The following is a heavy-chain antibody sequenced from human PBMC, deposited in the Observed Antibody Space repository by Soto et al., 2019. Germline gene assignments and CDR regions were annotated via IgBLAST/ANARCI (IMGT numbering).Heavy chain of an antibody. Sequence: GGSLRLSCAASGFTFSGSAMHWFRQASGKGLEWVGRIRSKANSYATAYAASVKGRFTISRDDSKDTAYLQMNSLKTEDTAVYYCTRYATIFGVASPAHAFDIWGQGTMVTVSS. CDR1: GFTFSGSA. J-gene: IGHJ3*02. CDR2: IRSKANSYAT. CDR3: TRYATIFGVASPAHAFDI. V-gene: IGHV3-73*01. D-gene: IGHD3-3*01.